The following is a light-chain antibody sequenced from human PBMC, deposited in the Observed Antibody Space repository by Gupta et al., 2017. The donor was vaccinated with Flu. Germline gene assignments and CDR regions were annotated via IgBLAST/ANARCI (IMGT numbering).Light chain of an antibody. J-gene: IGLJ2*01. CDR3: SSYTSSGTLI. V-gene: IGLV2-14*03. CDR2: DVT. Sequence: ITVSCTGTSSDVGTYNYVSWYQHHPDKAPKLIIYDVTNRPSGVSNRFSGSKSGNTASLTISGLQAEDEADFYCSSYTSSGTLIFGGGTKVTVL. CDR1: SSDVGTYNY.